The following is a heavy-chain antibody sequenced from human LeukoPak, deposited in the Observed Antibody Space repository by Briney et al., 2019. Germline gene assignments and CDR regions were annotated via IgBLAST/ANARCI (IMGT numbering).Heavy chain of an antibody. V-gene: IGHV4-4*07. Sequence: SETLSLTCTVSGGSISSYYWSWIRQPAGKGLEWIGRIYTSGSTNYNPSLKGRVTMSVDTSKNQFSLKLSSVTAADTAVYYCARDFSSGYYSGFDYWGQGTLVTVSS. CDR2: IYTSGST. CDR1: GGSISSYY. CDR3: ARDFSSGYYSGFDY. J-gene: IGHJ4*02. D-gene: IGHD3-22*01.